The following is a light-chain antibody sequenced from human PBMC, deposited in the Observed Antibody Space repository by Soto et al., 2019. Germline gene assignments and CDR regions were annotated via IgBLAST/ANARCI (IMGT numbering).Light chain of an antibody. CDR3: QQYGSSPRIS. CDR1: QTVSNNY. Sequence: EIVLTQSPCTRSLSPGDRATLSCRASQTVSNNYLAWCQQKPGQAPRVIMYGASRRATGIPDRFSGGGSGTDFTLTISRLEPEDFALYYCQQYGSSPRISFGQGTRLEI. CDR2: GAS. J-gene: IGKJ5*01. V-gene: IGKV3-20*01.